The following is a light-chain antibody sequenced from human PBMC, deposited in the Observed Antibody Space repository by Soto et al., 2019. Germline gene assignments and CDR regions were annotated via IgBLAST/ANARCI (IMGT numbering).Light chain of an antibody. CDR3: QHYNNWPYT. Sequence: EIVMTQSPDTLSVSPGERATLSCRASQSVSTNLAWYQQKPGQAPRLLIYGASTRATGIPARFSGSGSGTEFTLTISGLQSEDYAVYHCQHYNNWPYTVGQGTKLEIK. V-gene: IGKV3-15*01. CDR2: GAS. CDR1: QSVSTN. J-gene: IGKJ2*01.